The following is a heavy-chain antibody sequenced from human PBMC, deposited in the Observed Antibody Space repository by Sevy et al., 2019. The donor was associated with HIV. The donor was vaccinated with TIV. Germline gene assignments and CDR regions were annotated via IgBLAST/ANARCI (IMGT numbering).Heavy chain of an antibody. CDR2: IYPGDSDT. D-gene: IGHD3-3*01. CDR1: GYSFTSYW. J-gene: IGHJ6*02. Sequence: GESLKISCKGSGYSFTSYWIGWVRQMPGKGLEWMGIIYPGDSDTRDSPAFQGQVTISADKSISTAYLQWSSLKASDTAMYYWARSEWLSRNYYYGMDVWGQGTTVTVSS. V-gene: IGHV5-51*01. CDR3: ARSEWLSRNYYYGMDV.